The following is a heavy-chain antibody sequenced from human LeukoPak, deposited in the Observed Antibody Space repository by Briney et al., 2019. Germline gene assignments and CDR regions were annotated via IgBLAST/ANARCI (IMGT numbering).Heavy chain of an antibody. V-gene: IGHV3-23*01. J-gene: IGHJ4*02. CDR2: ISDRGTST. CDR3: AKQDYDYVWGSYRPDY. Sequence: GGSLRLSCAASGFTFSSYAMSWVRQAPGKGLEWVSGISDRGTSTYYADSVKGRFTISRDNSKNTLYLQMNSLRAEDTAVYYCAKQDYDYVWGSYRPDYWGQGTLVTVSS. CDR1: GFTFSSYA. D-gene: IGHD3-16*02.